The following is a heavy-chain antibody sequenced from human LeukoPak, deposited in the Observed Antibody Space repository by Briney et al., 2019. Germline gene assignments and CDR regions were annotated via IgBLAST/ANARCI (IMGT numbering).Heavy chain of an antibody. CDR1: GYTFTGYY. V-gene: IGHV1-18*04. D-gene: IGHD6-13*01. Sequence: ASVKVSCKASGYTFTGYYMHWVRQAPGQGLEWMGWISAYNGNTNYAQKLQGRVTMTTDTSTSTAYMELRSLRSDDTAVYYCARGQKQQLIYYFDYWGQGTLVTVSS. J-gene: IGHJ4*02. CDR2: ISAYNGNT. CDR3: ARGQKQQLIYYFDY.